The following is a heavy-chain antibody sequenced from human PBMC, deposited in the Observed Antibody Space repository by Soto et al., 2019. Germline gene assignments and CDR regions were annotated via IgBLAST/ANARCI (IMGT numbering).Heavy chain of an antibody. V-gene: IGHV1-18*01. J-gene: IGHJ5*02. CDR1: GYTFTSYG. CDR3: ARFFRRGTIAAAGTGGWFDP. CDR2: ISAYNGNT. Sequence: QVPLVQSGAEVKKPGASVKVSCKASGYTFTSYGISWVRQAPGQGLEWMGWISAYNGNTNYAQKLQGRVTMTTDTSASTAYMELRSLRSDDTAVYYCARFFRRGTIAAAGTGGWFDPWGQGTLVTVSS. D-gene: IGHD6-13*01.